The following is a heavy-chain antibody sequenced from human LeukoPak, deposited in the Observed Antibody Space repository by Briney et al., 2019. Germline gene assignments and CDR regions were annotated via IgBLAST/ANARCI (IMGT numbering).Heavy chain of an antibody. D-gene: IGHD3-22*01. CDR2: IYYSGST. CDR1: GGSISSSSYY. Sequence: PSETLSLTCTVSGGSISSSSYYWGWIRQPPGKGLEWIGSIYYSGSTYYNPSLKSRVTISVDTSKNQFSLKLSSVTAAGTAVYYCARDPYYYDSSGYYKVIHAFDIWGQGTMVTVSS. V-gene: IGHV4-39*02. CDR3: ARDPYYYDSSGYYKVIHAFDI. J-gene: IGHJ3*02.